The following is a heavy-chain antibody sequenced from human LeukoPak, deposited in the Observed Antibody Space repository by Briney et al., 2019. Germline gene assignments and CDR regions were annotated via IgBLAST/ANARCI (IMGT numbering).Heavy chain of an antibody. D-gene: IGHD2-21*02. J-gene: IGHJ3*02. CDR2: ISVINSGNT. CDR3: SREFPFCGADCFSGVFDI. CDR1: GYTFSSYG. Sequence: ASVKVSCKASGYTFSSYGINWVRQAPGQGLEWMGWISVINSGNTRYAQNFQGGLTMTTDTSTTTAYMELRSLRSDDTAVYYCSREFPFCGADCFSGVFDIWGQGTMVTVS. V-gene: IGHV1-18*01.